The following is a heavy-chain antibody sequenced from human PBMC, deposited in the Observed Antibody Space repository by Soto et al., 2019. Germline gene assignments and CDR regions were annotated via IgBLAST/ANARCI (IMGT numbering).Heavy chain of an antibody. Sequence: SATLSLTCAVSGGSFSGYYWSWIRQPPGKGLEWIGEINHSGSTNYNPSLKSRVTISVDTSKNQFSLKLSSVTAADTAVYYCARGRYGSGSYSRLYYYYYYMDVWGKGTTVTVSS. J-gene: IGHJ6*03. CDR1: GGSFSGYY. D-gene: IGHD3-10*01. CDR2: INHSGST. V-gene: IGHV4-34*01. CDR3: ARGRYGSGSYSRLYYYYYYMDV.